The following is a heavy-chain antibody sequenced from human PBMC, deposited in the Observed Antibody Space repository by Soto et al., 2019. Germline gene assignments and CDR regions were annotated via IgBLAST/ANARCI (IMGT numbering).Heavy chain of an antibody. CDR3: ARERTGMTSMDV. CDR2: MNPNSRNT. CDR1: GYTFTSYD. J-gene: IGHJ6*02. D-gene: IGHD1-1*01. Sequence: QVQLVQSGAEVKKPGASVKVSCKASGYTFTSYDINWVRQATGQGLEGMGWMNPNSRNTGYAQKFQGRVTMTRNTSISTAYMELSSLRSEDTAVYYCARERTGMTSMDVWGQGTTVTVSS. V-gene: IGHV1-8*01.